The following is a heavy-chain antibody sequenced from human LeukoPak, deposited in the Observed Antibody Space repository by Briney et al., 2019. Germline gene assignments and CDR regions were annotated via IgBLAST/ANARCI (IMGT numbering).Heavy chain of an antibody. D-gene: IGHD4-17*01. CDR2: IKQDGSEK. J-gene: IGHJ5*02. CDR3: AREDLGTTVTPNWFDP. CDR1: GFTFSSYW. Sequence: GGSLRLSCAASGFTFSSYWMSWVRQAPGKGLEWVANIKQDGSEKYYVDSVKGRFTISRDNAKNSLYLQMNSLRAEDTAVYYCAREDLGTTVTPNWFDPWGQGTLVTVSS. V-gene: IGHV3-7*01.